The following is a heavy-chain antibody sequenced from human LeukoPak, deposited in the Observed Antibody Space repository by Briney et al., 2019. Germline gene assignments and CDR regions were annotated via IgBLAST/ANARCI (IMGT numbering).Heavy chain of an antibody. CDR1: GGTFSSYA. D-gene: IGHD3-22*01. CDR3: ARVWNYYDSSGYSFDY. CDR2: IIPIFGTA. Sequence: GASVKVSCKASGGTFSSYAISWVRQAPGQGLEWMGGIIPIFGTANYAQKFQGRVTITADESTSTAYMELSSLRSEDTAVYYCARVWNYYDSSGYSFDYWGQGTLVTVSS. V-gene: IGHV1-69*13. J-gene: IGHJ4*02.